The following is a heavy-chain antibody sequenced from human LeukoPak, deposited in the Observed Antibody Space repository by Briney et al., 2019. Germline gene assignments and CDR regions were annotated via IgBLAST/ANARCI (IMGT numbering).Heavy chain of an antibody. CDR2: LYYSGDT. Sequence: SETLSLTCKVSGGSITSGSFYWGWIRQPPGKGLEWIGSLYYSGDTYYNLSLKSRVTISVDTSMKEFSLNLRSVTAADTAVYFCARHHRDSGSYFYMDVWGNGTSITVSS. V-gene: IGHV4-39*01. CDR1: GGSITSGSFY. D-gene: IGHD1-26*01. J-gene: IGHJ6*03. CDR3: ARHHRDSGSYFYMDV.